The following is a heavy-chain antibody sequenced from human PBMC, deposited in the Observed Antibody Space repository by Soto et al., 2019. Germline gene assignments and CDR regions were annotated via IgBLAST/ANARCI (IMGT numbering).Heavy chain of an antibody. Sequence: QVQLVESGGGVVQPGRSLRLSCAASGFTFSTYGMHWVRQAPGKGLEWVGVISNDGSNKYYADSVKGRFTISRDNSQNPLFLQMNSLRAEDTAVYYCAKLPYGDYAEFDYWGQGTLVTVSS. D-gene: IGHD4-17*01. CDR3: AKLPYGDYAEFDY. J-gene: IGHJ4*02. V-gene: IGHV3-30*18. CDR1: GFTFSTYG. CDR2: ISNDGSNK.